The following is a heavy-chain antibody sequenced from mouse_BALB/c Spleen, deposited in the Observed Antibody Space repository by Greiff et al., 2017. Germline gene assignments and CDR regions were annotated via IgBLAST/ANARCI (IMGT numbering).Heavy chain of an antibody. Sequence: QVQLQQSGAELAKPGASVKMSCKASGYTFTSYWMHWVKQRPGQGLEWIGYINPSTGYTEYNQKFKDKATLTADKSSSTAYMQLSSLTSEDSAVYYCARSDYRGAMDYWGQGTSVTVSS. J-gene: IGHJ4*01. CDR2: INPSTGYT. CDR1: GYTFTSYW. V-gene: IGHV1-7*01. CDR3: ARSDYRGAMDY. D-gene: IGHD5-5*01.